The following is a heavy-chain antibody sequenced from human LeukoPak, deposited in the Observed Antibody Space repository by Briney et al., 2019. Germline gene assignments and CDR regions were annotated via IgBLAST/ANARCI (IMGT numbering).Heavy chain of an antibody. Sequence: KTGGSLRLSCAASGFSFSDYNMNWVRQAPGKGLEWVSSISSGSSHIYYADSVRGRFTISRDNAKNSLYLQMNGLRAEDTAVYYCARDREQWLVRRFDYWGQGTLVTVSS. CDR3: ARDREQWLVRRFDY. D-gene: IGHD6-19*01. J-gene: IGHJ4*02. CDR1: GFSFSDYN. V-gene: IGHV3-21*06. CDR2: ISSGSSHI.